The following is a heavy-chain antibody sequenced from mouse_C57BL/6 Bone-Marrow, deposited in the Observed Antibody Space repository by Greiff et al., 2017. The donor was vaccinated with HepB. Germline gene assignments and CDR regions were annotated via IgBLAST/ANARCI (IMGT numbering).Heavy chain of an antibody. V-gene: IGHV5-6*01. J-gene: IGHJ3*01. D-gene: IGHD2-4*01. CDR2: ISSGGSYT. Sequence: EVQGVESGGDLVKPGGSLKLSCAASGFTFSSYGMSWVRQTPDKRLEWVATISSGGSYTYYPDSVKGRFTISRDNAKNTLYLQMSSLKSEDTAMYYCARKGVDDYLPWFAYWGQGTLVTVSA. CDR1: GFTFSSYG. CDR3: ARKGVDDYLPWFAY.